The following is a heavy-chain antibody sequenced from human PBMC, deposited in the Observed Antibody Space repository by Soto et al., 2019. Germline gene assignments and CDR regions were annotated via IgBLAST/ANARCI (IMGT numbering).Heavy chain of an antibody. CDR1: GFSLRTSGMC. V-gene: IGHV2-70*01. Sequence: SGPTLVNPTQTLTRTCTFSGFSLRTSGMCVSWILHPPGKALEWLALIDWDDDKYYSTSLXTRLTISKDTSKNQVVLTMTNMDPVDKATYYCARTSIAVAGRRSYNWFDPGGQGTLVTVSS. CDR2: IDWDDDK. J-gene: IGHJ5*02. D-gene: IGHD6-19*01. CDR3: ARTSIAVAGRRSYNWFDP.